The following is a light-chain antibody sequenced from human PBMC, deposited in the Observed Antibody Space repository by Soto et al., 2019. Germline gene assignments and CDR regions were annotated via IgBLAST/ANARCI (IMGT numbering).Light chain of an antibody. CDR2: DAS. J-gene: IGKJ4*01. V-gene: IGKV1-5*01. Sequence: DIQMTQSPSTLSASVGDIVTSTWRASQSISSWLAWYQQKPGKAPKLLIYDASSLESGVPSRFSGSGSGTEFTLTISSLQPDDFATYYCQKCKVAPFTFGGGTKVDIK. CDR3: QKCKVAPFT. CDR1: QSISSW.